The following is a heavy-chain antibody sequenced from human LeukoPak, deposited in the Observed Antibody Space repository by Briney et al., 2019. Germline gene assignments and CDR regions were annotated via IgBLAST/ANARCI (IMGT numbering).Heavy chain of an antibody. Sequence: ASVKVSCKASVYTFTSYYMHWVRQAPGQGLEWMGIINPSGGSTSYAQKFQGRVTMTRDTSTSTVYMELSSLRSGDTAVYYCARDSITTTVTTRRWFDPWGQGTLVTVSS. J-gene: IGHJ5*02. CDR1: VYTFTSYY. D-gene: IGHD4-17*01. V-gene: IGHV1-46*01. CDR2: INPSGGST. CDR3: ARDSITTTVTTRRWFDP.